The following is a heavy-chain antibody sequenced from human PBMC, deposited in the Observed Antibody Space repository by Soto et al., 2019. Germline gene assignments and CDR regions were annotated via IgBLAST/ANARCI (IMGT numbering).Heavy chain of an antibody. V-gene: IGHV4-59*04. CDR1: GGSISSYY. D-gene: IGHD6-6*01. J-gene: IGHJ4*02. CDR2: IDYSGTT. Sequence: PSETLSLTCTVSGGSISSYYWSWIRQPPGKGLEWIGIIDYSGTTYYNPSLKSRLTMSVDTSKNHFSLNLSSVTAADTAVYYCARRTGSSTYYFDYWGQGALVTVSS. CDR3: ARRTGSSTYYFDY.